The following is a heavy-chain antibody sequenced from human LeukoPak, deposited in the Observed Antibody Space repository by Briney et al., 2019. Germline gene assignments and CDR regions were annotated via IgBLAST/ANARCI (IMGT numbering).Heavy chain of an antibody. J-gene: IGHJ4*02. CDR2: IYWDDDK. Sequence: SGPTLVKPPQTLTLTCTFSGFSVNTSGVGVGWIRQPPGKALEWLALIYWDDDKRYSPSLKSRLTITKDTSKNQVVLTMTNMDPVDTATYYCAHDSLYYYASGSYYNRVFDSCGQGTLVTVSS. CDR1: GFSVNTSGVG. V-gene: IGHV2-5*02. CDR3: AHDSLYYYASGSYYNRVFDS. D-gene: IGHD3-10*01.